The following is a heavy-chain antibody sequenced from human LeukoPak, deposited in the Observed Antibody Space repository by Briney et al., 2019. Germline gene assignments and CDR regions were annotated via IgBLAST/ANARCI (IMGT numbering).Heavy chain of an antibody. CDR2: IIPIFGTA. J-gene: IGHJ4*02. CDR1: GGTFSSYD. D-gene: IGHD6-6*01. V-gene: IGHV1-69*13. CDR3: ARENIAARRGLDY. Sequence: ASVKVSCKASGGTFSSYDISWVRQAPGQGLEWMGGIIPIFGTANYAQKFQGRVTITADESTSTAYMELSSLRSEDTAVYYCARENIAARRGLDYWGQGTLVPVSS.